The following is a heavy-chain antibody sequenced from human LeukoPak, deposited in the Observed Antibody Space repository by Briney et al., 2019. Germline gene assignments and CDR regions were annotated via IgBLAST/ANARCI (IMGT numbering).Heavy chain of an antibody. V-gene: IGHV4-59*01. Sequence: SETLSLTCTVSGGSISSYYWSWIRQPPGKGLEWIGYIYYSGSTNYNPSLKSRVTISVDTSKNQFSLKLSSVTAADTAVYYCARGVDGYSYGSGNYYFDYWGQGTLVTVSS. CDR1: GGSISSYY. J-gene: IGHJ4*02. D-gene: IGHD5-18*01. CDR3: ARGVDGYSYGSGNYYFDY. CDR2: IYYSGST.